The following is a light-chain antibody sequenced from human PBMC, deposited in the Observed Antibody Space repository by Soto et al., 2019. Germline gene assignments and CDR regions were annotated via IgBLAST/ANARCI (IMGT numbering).Light chain of an antibody. J-gene: IGKJ5*01. CDR3: QQIYSTPSIT. V-gene: IGKV1-39*01. CDR1: QSISSY. CDR2: AAS. Sequence: DIQMTQSPSSLSASVGDRVTITCRASQSISSYLNWYQQKPGKAPKLLIYAASSLQSGVPSSFSGSGSGTDFTLTISSLQPEDFATCYCQQIYSTPSITFGQGTRLENK.